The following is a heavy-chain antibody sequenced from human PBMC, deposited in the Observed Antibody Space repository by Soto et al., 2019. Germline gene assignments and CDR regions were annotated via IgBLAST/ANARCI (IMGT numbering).Heavy chain of an antibody. J-gene: IGHJ3*01. CDR3: AKESDTFDV. Sequence: QVQLLESGGGVVQPGNSLRLSCAASGFIFSNHFMHWVRQAPGKGLEWLAGIWYDGNTEFYAESLKGRLTISRDTSKNTLYLEMSSLRAEDTAMYYCAKESDTFDVWGQGTMVIVS. V-gene: IGHV3-33*06. CDR1: GFIFSNHF. CDR2: IWYDGNTE.